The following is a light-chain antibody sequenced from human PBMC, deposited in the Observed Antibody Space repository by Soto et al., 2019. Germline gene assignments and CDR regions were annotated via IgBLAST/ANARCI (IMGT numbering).Light chain of an antibody. CDR2: GNS. J-gene: IGLJ2*01. CDR3: QSYDSSLSGL. CDR1: SSNIGAGYD. Sequence: QSVLTQPPSVSGAPGQRVTISCTGSSSNIGAGYDVHWYQQLPGTAPKLLIYGNSNRPSGVPDRFSGSKSGTSASLAITGLQAADEADYYCQSYDSSLSGLFGGGTKLTVL. V-gene: IGLV1-40*01.